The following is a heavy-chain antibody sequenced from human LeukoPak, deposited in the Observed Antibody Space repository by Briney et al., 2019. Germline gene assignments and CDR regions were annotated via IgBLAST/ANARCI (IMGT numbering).Heavy chain of an antibody. V-gene: IGHV1-2*02. D-gene: IGHD3-3*01. J-gene: IGHJ5*02. CDR1: GYTFTGYY. CDR3: ARNYDFWSGFDPNWFDP. Sequence: ASVKVSCKASGYTFTGYYMHGVRQAPGQGREWMGWINPNRGGTNYAQKFQGRVTMTRDTSISTAYMELSRLRSDDTGVYYCARNYDFWSGFDPNWFDPWGEGSLVTVSS. CDR2: INPNRGGT.